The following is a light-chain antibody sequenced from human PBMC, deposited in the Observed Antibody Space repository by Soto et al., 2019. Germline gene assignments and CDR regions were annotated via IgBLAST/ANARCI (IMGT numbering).Light chain of an antibody. Sequence: QSVLTQPPSASGTPGQRVTISCSGSSSNIGSNTVNWYQQLPGTAPKLLIYTNDQRPSGVPDRFSGSRSGTSASLAISGLQFEDEADYHCSSWEDNLDAVVFGAGTKLTVL. V-gene: IGLV1-44*01. J-gene: IGLJ1*01. CDR3: SSWEDNLDAVV. CDR1: SSNIGSNT. CDR2: TND.